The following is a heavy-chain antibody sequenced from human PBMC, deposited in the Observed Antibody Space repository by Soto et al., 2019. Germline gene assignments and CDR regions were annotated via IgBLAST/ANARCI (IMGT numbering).Heavy chain of an antibody. Sequence: GGSLRLSCAASGFTFSSYGMHWVRQAPGKGLEWLAVISYDGINKHYADSVDGHFTISRDNSKNTLFLQMSSLRDEDTAVYYCAKDPGPYYYYLEVWGKGTTVTVSS. CDR3: AKDPGPYYYYLEV. CDR1: GFTFSSYG. CDR2: ISYDGINK. V-gene: IGHV3-30*18. J-gene: IGHJ6*03.